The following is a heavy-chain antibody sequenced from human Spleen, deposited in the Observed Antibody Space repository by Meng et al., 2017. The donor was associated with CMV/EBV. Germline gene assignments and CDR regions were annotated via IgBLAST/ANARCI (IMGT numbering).Heavy chain of an antibody. CDR3: ARDRHLTIDY. CDR2: TSYDGSTK. J-gene: IGHJ4*02. Sequence: LYCAASGFNFRNYPMHWVRQAPGKGLEWVTITSYDGSTKYYADSVKGRFTISRDNSRTTLFLQMNSLRPEDTAVYYCARDRHLTIDYWGQGTLVTVSS. V-gene: IGHV3-30*04. CDR1: GFNFRNYP.